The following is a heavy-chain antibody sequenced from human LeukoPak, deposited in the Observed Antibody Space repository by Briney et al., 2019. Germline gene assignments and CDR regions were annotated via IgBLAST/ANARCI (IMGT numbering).Heavy chain of an antibody. V-gene: IGHV3-30*18. CDR1: GFTFSSYG. D-gene: IGHD2-2*01. CDR3: AKGQGAAAYFDY. J-gene: IGHJ4*02. CDR2: ISYDGSNK. Sequence: GGSLRLSCAASGFTFSSYGMHWVRQAPGKGLEWVAVISYDGSNKYYADSVKGRFTISRDNSRNTLYLQMNSLRAEDTAVYYCAKGQGAAAYFDYWGQGTLVTVSS.